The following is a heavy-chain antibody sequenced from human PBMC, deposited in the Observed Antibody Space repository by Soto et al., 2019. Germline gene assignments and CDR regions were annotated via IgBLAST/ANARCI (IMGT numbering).Heavy chain of an antibody. CDR3: AKAGGGFGDFVHH. J-gene: IGHJ4*02. D-gene: IGHD3-10*01. CDR2: ILYDGSDK. V-gene: IGHV3-30*18. Sequence: PGGSLRLSCAASGFTFSSYGMHWVRQAPGKGLEWVTGILYDGSDKYYADSVKGRFTISRENSKNTLYLQMNSLRTADSAVYYCAKAGGGFGDFVHHWGQGTPVTVSS. CDR1: GFTFSSYG.